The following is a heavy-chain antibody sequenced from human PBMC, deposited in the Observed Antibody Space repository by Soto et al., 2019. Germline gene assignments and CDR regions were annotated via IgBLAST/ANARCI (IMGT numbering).Heavy chain of an antibody. CDR2: LDPEEGEP. CDR1: GYTLSDLS. D-gene: IGHD3-22*01. CDR3: ATGRPKCQRPKRRSGYRRRSGETYCDYYLDV. Sequence: QVRLVQSGAEVKKPGASVRVPCRVSGYTLSDLSIHWVRQAPGKGFEWMGGLDPEEGEPVYARKFDHRLTMSEHTFLDTAYMELSILTPEDTAVYYCATGRPKCQRPKRRSGYRRRSGETYCDYYLDVWGQGTSVTVSS. V-gene: IGHV1-24*01. J-gene: IGHJ6*01.